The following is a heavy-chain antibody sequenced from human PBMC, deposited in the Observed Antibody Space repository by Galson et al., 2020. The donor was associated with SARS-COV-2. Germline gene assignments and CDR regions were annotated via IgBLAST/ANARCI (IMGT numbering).Heavy chain of an antibody. J-gene: IGHJ4*02. D-gene: IGHD6-19*01. Sequence: GESLKISCAASGFTFSSYGMHWVRQAPGKGLEWVAVIWYDGSNKYYADSVKGRFTISRDNSKNTLYLQMNSLRAEDTAVYYCARDIAVAGNGVYVDDYWGQGTLVTVSS. CDR2: IWYDGSNK. CDR1: GFTFSSYG. V-gene: IGHV3-33*01. CDR3: ARDIAVAGNGVYVDDY.